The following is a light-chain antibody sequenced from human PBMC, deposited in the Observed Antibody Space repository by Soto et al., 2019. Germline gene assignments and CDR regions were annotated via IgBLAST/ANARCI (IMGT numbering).Light chain of an antibody. CDR1: QSVSSSY. Sequence: EIVLTQSPGTLSLSPGERATLSCRASQSVSSSYLAWYQQKPGQAPRLLIYGASSRATGIPDRFSGSGSGTDFTLTISRLEPEDFAVYYCHQYDSSPLTFGKGTTVEIK. J-gene: IGKJ1*01. CDR2: GAS. V-gene: IGKV3-20*01. CDR3: HQYDSSPLT.